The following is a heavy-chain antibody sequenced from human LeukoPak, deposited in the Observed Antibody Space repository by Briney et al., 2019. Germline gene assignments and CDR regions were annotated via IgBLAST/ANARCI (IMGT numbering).Heavy chain of an antibody. CDR1: GGSISSGGYY. CDR2: IYYSGST. J-gene: IGHJ6*02. CDR3: ARVLQLWHEGPPYYSGMDV. Sequence: SETLSLTCTVSGGSISSGGYYWSWIRQHPGKGLEWIGYIYYSGSTYYNPSLKSRVTISVYTSKNQFSLKLSSVTAADTAVYYCARVLQLWHEGPPYYSGMDVWGQGPTVTVSS. V-gene: IGHV4-31*03. D-gene: IGHD5-18*01.